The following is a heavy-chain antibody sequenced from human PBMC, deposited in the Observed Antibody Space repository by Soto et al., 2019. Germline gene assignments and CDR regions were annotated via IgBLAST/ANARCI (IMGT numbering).Heavy chain of an antibody. Sequence: SETLSLTCAVSGGSISNGGYSWSWIRQPPGKGLEWIGYIYHSGSTYYNPSLKSRVTISVDRSKNQFSLKLSSVTAADTAVYYCARALPGWSGYYDGAFDIWGQGTMVTVSS. CDR2: IYHSGST. CDR1: GGSISNGGYS. D-gene: IGHD3-3*01. J-gene: IGHJ3*02. CDR3: ARALPGWSGYYDGAFDI. V-gene: IGHV4-30-2*01.